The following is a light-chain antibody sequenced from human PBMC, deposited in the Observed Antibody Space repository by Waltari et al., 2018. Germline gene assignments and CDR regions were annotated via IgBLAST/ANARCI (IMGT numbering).Light chain of an antibody. CDR1: QSISTY. Sequence: DIQMTQSPSSLSASVGDRVTITCRASQSISTYLNWYQQKPGKAPNLLIFGASTLQSGVPLRFSGGGSGADFTLTISSLQPEDFATYFCQQSYGLPLTFGGGTKVEVK. CDR2: GAS. V-gene: IGKV1-39*01. J-gene: IGKJ4*01. CDR3: QQSYGLPLT.